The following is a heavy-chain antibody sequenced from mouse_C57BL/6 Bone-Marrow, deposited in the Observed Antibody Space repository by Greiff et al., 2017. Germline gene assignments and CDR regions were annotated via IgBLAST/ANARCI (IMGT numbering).Heavy chain of an antibody. CDR3: ATHYYGSFDY. CDR1: GFTFSSYA. CDR2: ISDGGSYT. J-gene: IGHJ2*01. V-gene: IGHV5-4*03. D-gene: IGHD1-1*01. Sequence: EVKLKESGGGLVKPGGSLKLSCAASGFTFSSYAMSWVRQTPEKRLEWVATISDGGSYTYYPDNVKGRFTISRDNAKNNLYLQMSHLKSEDTAMYYCATHYYGSFDYWGQGTTLTVSS.